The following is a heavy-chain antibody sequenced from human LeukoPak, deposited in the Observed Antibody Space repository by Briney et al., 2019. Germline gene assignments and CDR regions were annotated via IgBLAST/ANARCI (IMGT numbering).Heavy chain of an antibody. CDR2: ISWNSGSI. V-gene: IGHV3-9*01. D-gene: IGHD6-13*01. Sequence: SLRLSCAASGFTFDDYAMHWVRQAPGKGLEWVSGISWNSGSIGYADSVKGRFTISRDNAKNSLYLQMNSLRAEGTALYYCAKSYSSSWYQVAFDIWGQGTMVTVSS. J-gene: IGHJ3*02. CDR1: GFTFDDYA. CDR3: AKSYSSSWYQVAFDI.